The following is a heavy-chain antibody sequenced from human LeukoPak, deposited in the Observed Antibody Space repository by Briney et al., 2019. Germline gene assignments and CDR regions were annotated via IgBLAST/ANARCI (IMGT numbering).Heavy chain of an antibody. V-gene: IGHV1-69*04. D-gene: IGHD3-10*01. Sequence: GASVKVSCKASGGTFSSYAISWVRQAPGQGLEWMGRIIPILGIANYAQKFQGRVTITADKSTSTAYMELSSLRSEDTAVYYCARDQAYGSGSYYHVFAFCGMDVWGQGTTVTVFS. CDR2: IIPILGIA. CDR3: ARDQAYGSGSYYHVFAFCGMDV. J-gene: IGHJ6*02. CDR1: GGTFSSYA.